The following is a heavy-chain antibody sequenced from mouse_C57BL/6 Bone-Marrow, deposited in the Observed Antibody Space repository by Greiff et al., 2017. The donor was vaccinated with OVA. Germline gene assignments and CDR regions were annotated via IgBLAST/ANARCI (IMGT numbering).Heavy chain of an antibody. Sequence: EVQLQQSGAELVKPGASVKLSCKASGYTFTSYWMHWVKQRPGRGLEWIGRIDPEDGETKYAPKFQGKATITADTSSNTAYLQLSSLTSEDTAVYYCARLGFLFDYWGQGTTLTVSS. J-gene: IGHJ2*01. CDR2: IDPEDGET. CDR1: GYTFTSYW. CDR3: ARLGFLFDY. V-gene: IGHV14-2*01.